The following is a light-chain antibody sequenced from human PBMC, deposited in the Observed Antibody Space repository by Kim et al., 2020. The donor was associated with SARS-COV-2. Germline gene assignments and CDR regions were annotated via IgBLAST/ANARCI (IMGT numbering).Light chain of an antibody. CDR3: CSYAGSSTTWV. V-gene: IGLV2-23*01. Sequence: QSALTQPASVSGSPGQSITISCTGTSSDVGSYNLVSWYQQHPGKAPKLMIYEGSKRPSGVSNRFSGSKSGNTASLTISGLQAEDGADYYCCSYAGSSTTWVFGGGTKLTVL. CDR1: SSDVGSYNL. CDR2: EGS. J-gene: IGLJ3*02.